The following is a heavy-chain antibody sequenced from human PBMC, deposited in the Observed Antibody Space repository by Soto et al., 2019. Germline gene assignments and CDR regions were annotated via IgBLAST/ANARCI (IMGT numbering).Heavy chain of an antibody. V-gene: IGHV3-30*18. Sequence: HPGGSLRLSCAASGFTFSSYGMHWVRQAPGKGLEWVAVISYDGSNKYYADSVKGRFTISRDNSKNTLYLQMNSLRAEDTAVYYCAKSRYYYDSSGYYGMDVWGQGSTVTVSS. CDR1: GFTFSSYG. CDR2: ISYDGSNK. J-gene: IGHJ6*02. CDR3: AKSRYYYDSSGYYGMDV. D-gene: IGHD3-22*01.